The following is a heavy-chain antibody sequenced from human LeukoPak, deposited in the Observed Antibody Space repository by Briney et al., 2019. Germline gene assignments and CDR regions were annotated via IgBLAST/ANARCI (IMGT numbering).Heavy chain of an antibody. Sequence: PGGSLRLSCAASGFTFSDYYMSWIRQAPGKGLEWVANIKQDGSEKYYVDSVKGRFTISRDNAKNSLYLQMNSLRAEDTAVYYCARRAGAYSHPYGYWGQGTLVTVSS. CDR3: ARRAGAYSHPYGY. V-gene: IGHV3-7*03. J-gene: IGHJ4*02. CDR1: GFTFSDYY. CDR2: IKQDGSEK. D-gene: IGHD4/OR15-4a*01.